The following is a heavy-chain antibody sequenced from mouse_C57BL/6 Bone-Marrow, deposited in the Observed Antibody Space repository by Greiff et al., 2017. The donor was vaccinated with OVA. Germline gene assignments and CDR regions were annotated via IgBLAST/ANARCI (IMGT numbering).Heavy chain of an antibody. CDR3: ARYLYYFDY. J-gene: IGHJ2*01. Sequence: QVQLQQPGAELVMPGASVKLSCKASGYTFTSYWMHWVKQRPGQGLEWIGEIDPSDSYTNYNQKFKGKSTLTVDESTSTAYMQLSSLTSEDSAVYYCARYLYYFDYWGQGTTLTVSS. V-gene: IGHV1-69*01. CDR2: IDPSDSYT. CDR1: GYTFTSYW.